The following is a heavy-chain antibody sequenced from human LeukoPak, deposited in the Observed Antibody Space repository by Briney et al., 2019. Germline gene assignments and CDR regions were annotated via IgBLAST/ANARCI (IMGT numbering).Heavy chain of an antibody. CDR1: GFAFSDYW. J-gene: IGHJ4*02. D-gene: IGHD3-16*01. CDR2: INTDTRGT. CDR3: ARAGAYHFDN. Sequence: PGGSLRLSCAASGFAFSDYWMHWVRQAPGKGLVWVSIINTDTRGTYYADSVKGRFTISRDNAKNTLYLQMNSLRAEDTAVYYCARAGAYHFDNWGQGTLVTVSS. V-gene: IGHV3-74*01.